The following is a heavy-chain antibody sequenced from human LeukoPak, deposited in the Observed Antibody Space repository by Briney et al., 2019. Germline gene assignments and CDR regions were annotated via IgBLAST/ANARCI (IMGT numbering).Heavy chain of an antibody. Sequence: GGSLRLSCEASGFIFSRYGMHWVRQAPGKGLEWVALISHDGSKRYCADSVKGRFTISRDNSKNTLYLQVNSLRPEDTAVYFCAKERYILDYWGQGTLVTVSS. J-gene: IGHJ4*02. D-gene: IGHD1-14*01. CDR3: AKERYILDY. CDR1: GFIFSRYG. CDR2: ISHDGSKR. V-gene: IGHV3-30*18.